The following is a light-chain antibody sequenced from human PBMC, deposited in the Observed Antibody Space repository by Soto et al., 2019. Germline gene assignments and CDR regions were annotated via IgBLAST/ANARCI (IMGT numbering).Light chain of an antibody. V-gene: IGLV2-14*03. CDR2: DVN. J-gene: IGLJ2*01. CDR3: TSWTTSTTMI. CDR1: SRVIGAYNF. Sequence: QSVVTQPAPVSGSPGQWITISCPGTSRVIGAYNFVSWYQQLPGKAPKLMLYDVNIRPSGVSNRFSGSKSGNTASLTISGLQAEDEADYYCTSWTTSTTMIFGGGTKVTVL.